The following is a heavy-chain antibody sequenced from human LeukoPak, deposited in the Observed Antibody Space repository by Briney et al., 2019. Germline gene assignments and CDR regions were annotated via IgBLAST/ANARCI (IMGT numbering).Heavy chain of an antibody. Sequence: GGSLRVSCAASGITFSDHWTSWVRQAPGKGLEWVANITPDGSEKNYVDSVKGRFTISRDNAKNSLCLQMSSLRAEDSAVYYCVTGGHYSGSWGQGSLVTVSS. CDR2: ITPDGSEK. J-gene: IGHJ5*02. CDR3: VTGGHYSGS. D-gene: IGHD3-22*01. V-gene: IGHV3-7*01. CDR1: GITFSDHW.